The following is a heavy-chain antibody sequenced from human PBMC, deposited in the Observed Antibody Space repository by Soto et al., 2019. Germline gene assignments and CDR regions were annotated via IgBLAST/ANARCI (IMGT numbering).Heavy chain of an antibody. CDR2: IYTSGST. V-gene: IGHV4-4*07. CDR3: QYSSSSSDWYYYGMDV. CDR1: GGSISNYY. D-gene: IGHD6-6*01. Sequence: SETLSLTCTVSGGSISNYYWTWIRQPAGKGLEWIGRIYTSGSTNYNPSLKSRVTISVDTSKNQFSLKLSSVTAADTAVYYCQYSSSSSDWYYYGMDVWGQGTTVTVSS. J-gene: IGHJ6*02.